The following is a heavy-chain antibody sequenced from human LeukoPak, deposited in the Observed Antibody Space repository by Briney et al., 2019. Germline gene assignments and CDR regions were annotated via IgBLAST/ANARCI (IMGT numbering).Heavy chain of an antibody. J-gene: IGHJ6*02. D-gene: IGHD6-13*01. CDR1: GGSNSRHY. V-gene: IGHV4-59*11. CDR3: ARDPSYSSSSYYYYYGMDV. Sequence: SETLSLTCTVSGGSNSRHYWSWIRQPPGKGLEWIGYIYHSGSTNYNPSLKSRVTISVDTSKNQFSLKVSSVTAADTAVYYCARDPSYSSSSYYYYYGMDVWGQGTTVTVSS. CDR2: IYHSGST.